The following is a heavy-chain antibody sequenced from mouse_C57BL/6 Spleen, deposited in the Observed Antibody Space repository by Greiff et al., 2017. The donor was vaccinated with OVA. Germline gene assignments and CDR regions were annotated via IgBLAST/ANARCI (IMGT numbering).Heavy chain of an antibody. Sequence: VQLQESGAELVRPGASVTLSCKASGYTFTDYEMHWVKQTPVHGLEWIGAIDPETGGTAYNQKFKGKAILTADKSSSTAYMELRSLTSEDSAVYYCTRWRGYYGYDYWGQGTTLTVSS. CDR2: IDPETGGT. CDR1: GYTFTDYE. V-gene: IGHV1-15*01. D-gene: IGHD2-2*01. CDR3: TRWRGYYGYDY. J-gene: IGHJ2*01.